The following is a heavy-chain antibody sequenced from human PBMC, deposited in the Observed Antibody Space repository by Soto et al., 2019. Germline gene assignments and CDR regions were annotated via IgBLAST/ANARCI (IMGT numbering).Heavy chain of an antibody. CDR1: GYTFTTYA. Sequence: VQLVQSGAEVKKPGTSVKVSCKASGYTFTTYALDWVRQAPGQRLEWMGWINPGNGNTKYSQKFQGRVTLTRDTFTTKAYMELSRLRSEDTAVYYCAQRLGFGAKPLDPGGQGTLVTVSS. CDR2: INPGNGNT. V-gene: IGHV1-3*01. J-gene: IGHJ5*02. CDR3: AQRLGFGAKPLDP. D-gene: IGHD3-10*01.